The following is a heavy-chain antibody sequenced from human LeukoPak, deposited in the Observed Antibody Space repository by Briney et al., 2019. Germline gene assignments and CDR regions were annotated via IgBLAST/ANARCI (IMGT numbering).Heavy chain of an antibody. CDR2: IYPRDGST. J-gene: IGHJ4*02. Sequence: ASVKVSCNTSGYTFTNYFIHWVRQVPGQGLEWMGMIYPRDGSTSYAQKFQGRVTVTRDTSTSTVHMELSGLRSEDTAVYCCARDQEGFDYWGQGTLVTVSS. CDR1: GYTFTNYF. V-gene: IGHV1-46*01. CDR3: ARDQEGFDY.